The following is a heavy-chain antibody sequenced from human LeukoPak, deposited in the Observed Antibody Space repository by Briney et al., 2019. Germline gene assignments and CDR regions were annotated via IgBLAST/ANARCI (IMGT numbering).Heavy chain of an antibody. CDR1: GGSISSSSYY. V-gene: IGHV4-39*01. D-gene: IGHD5-18*01. J-gene: IGHJ4*02. CDR2: IYYSGST. CDR3: ARHLHVDTAMAYDY. Sequence: SSETLSLTCTVSGGSISSSSYYWGWIRQPPGKGLEWIGSIYYSGSTYYNPSLKSRVTISVDTSKNQFSLKLSSVTAADTAVYYCARHLHVDTAMAYDYWGQGTLVTVSS.